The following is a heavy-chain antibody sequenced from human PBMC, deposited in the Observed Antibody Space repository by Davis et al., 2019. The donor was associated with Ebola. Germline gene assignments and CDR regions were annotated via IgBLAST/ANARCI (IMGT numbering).Heavy chain of an antibody. CDR2: TSGYNDDT. Sequence: AASVKVSCKASGFSFTNYGISWVRQAPGQGLEWMGWTSGYNDDTSYAEKFQGRVTMTADTSANTAYVEVRSLTSDDTAIYYCARDREYSLQGLDYWGQGTLVTVSS. CDR3: ARDREYSLQGLDY. CDR1: GFSFTNYG. V-gene: IGHV1-18*01. D-gene: IGHD4-11*01. J-gene: IGHJ4*02.